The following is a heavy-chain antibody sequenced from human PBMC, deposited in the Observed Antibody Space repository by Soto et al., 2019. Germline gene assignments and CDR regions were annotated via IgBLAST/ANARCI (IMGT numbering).Heavy chain of an antibody. CDR2: IYYSGST. Sequence: QLQLQESGPGLVKPSETLSLTCTVSGGSISSSSYYWGWIRQPPGKGLEWIGSIYYSGSTYYNPSLKSRVTISVDTSKNQFSLKRSSVTAADTAVYYCARQGYSYGFNYYYYGMDVWGQGTTVTVFS. CDR3: ARQGYSYGFNYYYYGMDV. D-gene: IGHD5-18*01. CDR1: GGSISSSSYY. V-gene: IGHV4-39*01. J-gene: IGHJ6*02.